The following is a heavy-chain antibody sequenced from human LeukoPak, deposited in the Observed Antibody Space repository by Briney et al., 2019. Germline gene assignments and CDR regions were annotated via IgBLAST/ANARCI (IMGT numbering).Heavy chain of an antibody. D-gene: IGHD2-15*01. CDR1: GASISPYY. J-gene: IGHJ4*02. CDR3: ARGGNCSGGPCYSFPGASFDH. Sequence: SETLSLTCTVSGASISPYYCSWIRQTPGKGLEWIAFTQYTGITYQNPSLNSRVTISLDTSKNQFSLKLNSVTAADTAVYYCARGGNCSGGPCYSFPGASFDHWGQGTLVTVSS. V-gene: IGHV4-59*01. CDR2: TQYTGIT.